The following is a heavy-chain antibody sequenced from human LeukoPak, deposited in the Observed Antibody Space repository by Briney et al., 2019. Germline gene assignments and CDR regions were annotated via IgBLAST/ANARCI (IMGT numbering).Heavy chain of an antibody. V-gene: IGHV3-74*01. Sequence: GGSLRLSCAASGFTFNTYWMHWDRQSPGNGSVWVSRITNDGRTTFYADSVKGRFTISRDNAKNTLYLQMDSLRGEDTAVYYCARDQDGPGPTIVYWGQGTLVTVSS. J-gene: IGHJ4*02. D-gene: IGHD1-14*01. CDR3: ARDQDGPGPTIVY. CDR2: ITNDGRTT. CDR1: GFTFNTYW.